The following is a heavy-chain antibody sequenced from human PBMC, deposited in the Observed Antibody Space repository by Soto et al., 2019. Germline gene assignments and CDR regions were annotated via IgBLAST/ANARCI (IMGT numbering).Heavy chain of an antibody. CDR2: IYDSGSS. V-gene: IGHV4-30-2*01. J-gene: IGHJ6*02. CDR3: ARVADV. Sequence: QLQLQESGSGLVKPSQTLSLTCAVSGGSISSGGYSWSWMRQPPGKGLEWIGYIYDSGSSYYNPSLKCRVTNSGDRSKNQFSLKLSYGTAADTAVYYCARVADVWGQGTTVTVYS. CDR1: GGSISSGGYS.